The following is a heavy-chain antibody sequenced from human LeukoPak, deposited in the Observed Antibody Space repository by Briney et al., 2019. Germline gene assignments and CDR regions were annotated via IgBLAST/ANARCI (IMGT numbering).Heavy chain of an antibody. V-gene: IGHV4-4*07. J-gene: IGHJ4*02. CDR1: GGSINNYY. CDR2: IYTSGST. CDR3: ARSYGGRGPFDY. D-gene: IGHD4-23*01. Sequence: SETLSLTCTVSGGSINNYYWSWIRQPAGKGLEWIGRIYTSGSTHYNPSLQSRVTISIDKSKSQFSLKLASVTAADTAVYYCARSYGGRGPFDYWGQGTLVTVSS.